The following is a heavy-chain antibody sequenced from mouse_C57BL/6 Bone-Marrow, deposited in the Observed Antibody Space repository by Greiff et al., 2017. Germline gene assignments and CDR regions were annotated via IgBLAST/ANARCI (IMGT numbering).Heavy chain of an antibody. D-gene: IGHD3-2*02. CDR1: GYTFTDYN. CDR3: ARMCSSGPFAY. V-gene: IGHV1-18*01. J-gene: IGHJ3*01. Sequence: EVQLQQSGPELVKPGASVKIPCKASGYTFTDYNMDWVKQSHGKSLEWIGDINPNNGGTIYNQKFKGKATLTVDKSSSTAYMELRSLTSEDTAVYYCARMCSSGPFAYWGQGTLVTVSA. CDR2: INPNNGGT.